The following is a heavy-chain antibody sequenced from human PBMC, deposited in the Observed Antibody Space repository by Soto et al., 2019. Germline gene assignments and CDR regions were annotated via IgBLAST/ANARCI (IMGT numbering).Heavy chain of an antibody. CDR2: INAGNGNT. D-gene: IGHD2-21*02. J-gene: IGHJ4*02. CDR1: GYTFTSYA. V-gene: IGHV1-3*01. CDR3: ARSIVVVTALDY. Sequence: EASVKVSCKASGYTFTSYAMHWVRQAPGQRLEWMGWINAGNGNTKYSQKFQGRVTITRDTSASTACMELSSLRSEDTAVYYCARSIVVVTALDYWGQGTLVTVSS.